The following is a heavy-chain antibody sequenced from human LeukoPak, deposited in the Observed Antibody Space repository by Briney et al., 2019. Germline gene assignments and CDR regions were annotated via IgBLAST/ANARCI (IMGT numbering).Heavy chain of an antibody. Sequence: GGSLRLSCAASGFTFDDYAMHWVRQAPGKGLEWVSGISWNSGSIGYADSVKGRFTISRDNAKNSLYLQMNSLRAEDMALYYCAKDGSSSWRGPLDYWGQGILVTVSS. CDR1: GFTFDDYA. CDR2: ISWNSGSI. V-gene: IGHV3-9*03. D-gene: IGHD6-13*01. J-gene: IGHJ4*02. CDR3: AKDGSSSWRGPLDY.